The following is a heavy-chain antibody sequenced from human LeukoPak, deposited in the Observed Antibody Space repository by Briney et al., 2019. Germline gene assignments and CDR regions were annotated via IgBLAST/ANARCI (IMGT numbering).Heavy chain of an antibody. J-gene: IGHJ6*03. V-gene: IGHV4-34*01. CDR2: INHSGST. Sequence: SETLSLTCAVYGGSFSGYYWSWIRQPPGKGLEWIGEINHSGSTNYNPSLKSRVTISVDTSKNQFSLKLSSVTAADTAVYYCAGHCSSTSYYTGDHYYYYYMDVWGKGTTVTVSS. CDR1: GGSFSGYY. D-gene: IGHD2-2*02. CDR3: AGHCSSTSYYTGDHYYYYYMDV.